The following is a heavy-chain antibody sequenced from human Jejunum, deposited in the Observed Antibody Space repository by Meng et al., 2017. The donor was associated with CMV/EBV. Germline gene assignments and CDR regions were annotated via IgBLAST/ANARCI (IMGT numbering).Heavy chain of an antibody. D-gene: IGHD2-2*01. CDR3: ARTQDCSSTSCYTGFDP. CDR2: IYYSGRT. CDR1: GDSY. V-gene: IGHV4-30-4*08. J-gene: IGHJ5*02. Sequence: GDSYWSWIRPPPGQGLEWIGFIYYSGRTYYNPSLKSRVTISVDTSKNQFSLRLSSVTAADTAVYYCARTQDCSSTSCYTGFDPWGQGTLVTVSS.